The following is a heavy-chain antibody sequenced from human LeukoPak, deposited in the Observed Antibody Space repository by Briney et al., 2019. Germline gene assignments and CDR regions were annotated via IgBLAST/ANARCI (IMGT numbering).Heavy chain of an antibody. D-gene: IGHD1-26*01. CDR2: ILQDGSAK. V-gene: IGHV3-7*04. CDR1: GLTFTNFW. J-gene: IGHJ4*02. Sequence: GGSLRLSCAASGLTFTNFWMSWVRQAPGKGLEWVANILQDGSAKHYLDSVKGRFTISRDNAKNSLYLQMNSMRAEDTAVYYCVREYRGSSYFDYWGQGTLVTVSS. CDR3: VREYRGSSYFDY.